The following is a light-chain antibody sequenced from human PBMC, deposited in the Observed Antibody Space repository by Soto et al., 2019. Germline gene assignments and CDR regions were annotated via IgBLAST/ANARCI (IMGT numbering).Light chain of an antibody. CDR3: AAWDGSLNAYV. CDR2: FDD. Sequence: VLTQPTSVSAAPRQRVTISCSGSSSNIGNNAVNWYQQLPGKAPKLLIYFDDLLPSGVSNRFSGSKSGTSASLAISGLQSEDEADYYCAAWDGSLNAYVFGTGTKV. CDR1: SSNIGNNA. J-gene: IGLJ1*01. V-gene: IGLV1-36*01.